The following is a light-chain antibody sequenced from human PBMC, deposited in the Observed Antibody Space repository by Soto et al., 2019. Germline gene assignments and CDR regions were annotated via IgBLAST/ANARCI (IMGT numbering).Light chain of an antibody. V-gene: IGKV3-15*01. CDR2: GTS. CDR3: QQYGSSSWT. CDR1: QSVCST. J-gene: IGKJ1*01. Sequence: IVMTHSPATLSVSPGERATLPCRASQSVCSTLARQQPKPGHAPRILVYGTSARGTGIPASCSGSGSETEFTLSIIRLEPEDFSVYYCQQYGSSSWTFGQGTKVDI.